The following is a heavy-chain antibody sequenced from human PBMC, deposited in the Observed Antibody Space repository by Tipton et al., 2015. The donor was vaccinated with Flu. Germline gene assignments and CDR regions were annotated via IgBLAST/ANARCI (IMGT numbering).Heavy chain of an antibody. CDR2: IYPSGTT. V-gene: IGHV4-39*01. CDR1: SGSIRSTNYF. D-gene: IGHD3-10*02. J-gene: IGHJ4*02. CDR3: ARLSYYDVDLKNFYFDY. Sequence: TLSLTCTVSSGSIRSTNYFCAWIRQPPGKRLELIGSIYPSGTTYYNPSLKRRVTISVDTSKSQFSLMPRSVTAADTAVYYCARLSYYDVDLKNFYFDYWGQGALVTVSS.